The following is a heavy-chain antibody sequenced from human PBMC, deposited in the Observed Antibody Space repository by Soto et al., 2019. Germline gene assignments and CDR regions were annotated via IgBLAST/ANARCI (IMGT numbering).Heavy chain of an antibody. Sequence: EVQLVESGGGLVKPGGSLRLSCAASGFTFSDAWMSWVRQAPGKGLEWVGRIKSKTDGGTTDYAAPVKGRFTISRDDSKNTLYLQMNSLKTEDTAVYYCTPNAILWGEGFDYWGQGILVTVSS. CDR3: TPNAILWGEGFDY. V-gene: IGHV3-15*01. J-gene: IGHJ4*02. CDR1: GFTFSDAW. D-gene: IGHD3-16*01. CDR2: IKSKTDGGTT.